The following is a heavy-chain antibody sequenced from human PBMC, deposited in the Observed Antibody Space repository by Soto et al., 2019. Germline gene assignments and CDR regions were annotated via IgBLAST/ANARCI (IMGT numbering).Heavy chain of an antibody. Sequence: PGGSLRLSCAASGFTFSSYGMHWVRQAPGKGLEWVSGIRCSGSSTYYADSVKGRLTISRDNSKNTLYLQMNSLRAEDTAVYYCAKGVPGIAVAGTGYFQHWGQGTLVTVSS. CDR2: IRCSGSST. V-gene: IGHV3-33*06. D-gene: IGHD6-19*01. J-gene: IGHJ1*01. CDR3: AKGVPGIAVAGTGYFQH. CDR1: GFTFSSYG.